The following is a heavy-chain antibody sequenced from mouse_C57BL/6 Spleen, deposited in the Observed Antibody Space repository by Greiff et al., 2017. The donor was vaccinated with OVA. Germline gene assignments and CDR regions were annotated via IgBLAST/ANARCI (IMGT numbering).Heavy chain of an antibody. D-gene: IGHD1-1*01. CDR3: ARSFITTVVATWDYAMDY. CDR2: IYPRSGNT. CDR1: GYTFTSYG. Sequence: QLQQSGAELARPGASVKLSCKASGYTFTSYGISWVKQRTGQGLEWIGEIYPRSGNTYYNEKFKGKATLTADKSSSTAYMELRSLTSEDSAVYFCARSFITTVVATWDYAMDYWGQGTSVTVSS. V-gene: IGHV1-81*01. J-gene: IGHJ4*01.